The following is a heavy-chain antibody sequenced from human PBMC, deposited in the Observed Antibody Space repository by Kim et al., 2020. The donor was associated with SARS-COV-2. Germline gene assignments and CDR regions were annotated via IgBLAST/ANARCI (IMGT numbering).Heavy chain of an antibody. CDR3: AKEGQSITMVRGVIGYFDL. V-gene: IGHV3-33*06. J-gene: IGHJ2*01. Sequence: GRFTISRDNSKNTLYLQMSSLRAENTAVYYCAKEGQSITMVRGVIGYFDLWGRGTLVTVSS. D-gene: IGHD3-10*01.